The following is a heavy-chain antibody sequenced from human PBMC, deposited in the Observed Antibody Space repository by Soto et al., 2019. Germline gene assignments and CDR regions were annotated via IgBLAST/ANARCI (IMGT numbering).Heavy chain of an antibody. V-gene: IGHV5-10-1*01. CDR2: IDASDSYV. Sequence: GESLKISCKGSGYNFTHDWINWVRQKPGKGLEWVGRIDASDSYVRCSPSLQGHVTLSVDNSISTAYLQWNSLKASDTAMYYCARLGRTTVTTFDPWGQGTLVTVSS. D-gene: IGHD4-17*01. CDR1: GYNFTHDW. J-gene: IGHJ5*02. CDR3: ARLGRTTVTTFDP.